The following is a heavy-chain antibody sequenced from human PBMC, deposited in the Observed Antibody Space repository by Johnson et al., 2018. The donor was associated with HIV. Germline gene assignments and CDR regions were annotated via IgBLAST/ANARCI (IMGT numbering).Heavy chain of an antibody. CDR1: GFTFSSYA. J-gene: IGHJ3*02. CDR2: ISYDGSEK. V-gene: IGHV3-30*04. D-gene: IGHD3-16*01. CDR3: ARGSRYTHDNDDVYLLHAFDI. Sequence: QVQLVESGGGVVQPGRSPRLSCAASGFTFSSYAMHWVRQAPAKGLQWVAVISYDGSEKYYADSVKGRFPISRDSSKNTLYLQVNSLRAEDTAVYYCARGSRYTHDNDDVYLLHAFDIWGQGTVVTVSS.